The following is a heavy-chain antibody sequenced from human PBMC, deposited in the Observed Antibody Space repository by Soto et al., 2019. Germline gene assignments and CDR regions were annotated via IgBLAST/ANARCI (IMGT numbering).Heavy chain of an antibody. D-gene: IGHD3-22*01. CDR1: GGSISSGDYY. V-gene: IGHV4-30-4*01. CDR3: ARAQCDEYYDSSGYPLAPYFDY. J-gene: IGHJ4*02. CDR2: IYYSGST. Sequence: PSETLSLTCTVSGGSISSGDYYWSWIRQPPGKGLEWIGYIYYSGSTYYNPSLKSRVTISVDTSKNQFSLKLSSVTAADTAVYYCARAQCDEYYDSSGYPLAPYFDYWGQGTLVTVS.